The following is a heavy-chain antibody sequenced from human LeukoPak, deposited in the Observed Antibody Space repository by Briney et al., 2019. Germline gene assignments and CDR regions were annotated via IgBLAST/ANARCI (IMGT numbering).Heavy chain of an antibody. V-gene: IGHV4-39*01. CDR2: IYYSGST. J-gene: IGHJ2*01. CDR3: ARHALSDYDSSGIWYFDL. Sequence: SETLSLTCTVSGGSISSYYWGWIRQPPGKGLEWIGSIYYSGSTYYNPSLKSRVTISVDTSKDQFSLKLSSVTAADTAVYYCARHALSDYDSSGIWYFDLWGRGTLVTVSS. D-gene: IGHD3-22*01. CDR1: GGSISSYY.